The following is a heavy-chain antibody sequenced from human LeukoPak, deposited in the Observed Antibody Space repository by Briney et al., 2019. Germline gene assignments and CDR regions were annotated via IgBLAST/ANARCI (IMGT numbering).Heavy chain of an antibody. V-gene: IGHV3-7*01. D-gene: IGHD5-18*01. CDR3: ARDGGGYTFDY. CDR2: IKQDGSEK. J-gene: IGHJ4*02. Sequence: LPGGSLRLSCAASGFTFSSYWMSWVRQAPGKGLEWVANIKQDGSEKYYVDSVKGRFTISRDNAKNSLYLQMNSLRAEDTAVYNCARDGGGYTFDYWGQGTLVTVSS. CDR1: GFTFSSYW.